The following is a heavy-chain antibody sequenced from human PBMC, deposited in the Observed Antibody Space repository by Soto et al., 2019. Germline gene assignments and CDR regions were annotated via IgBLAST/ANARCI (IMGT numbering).Heavy chain of an antibody. V-gene: IGHV1-18*04. D-gene: IGHD2-15*01. CDR1: GYTFSNYG. J-gene: IGHJ4*02. Sequence: ASVKVSCKASGYTFSNYGINWVRQAPGQGLEWMGWISPFTGDTHYTQSLQGRVTMTTDTSTSTAYMELRSLRSADTAVYYCARSCSGGSCHSAYWGQGTLVTGSS. CDR3: ARSCSGGSCHSAY. CDR2: ISPFTGDT.